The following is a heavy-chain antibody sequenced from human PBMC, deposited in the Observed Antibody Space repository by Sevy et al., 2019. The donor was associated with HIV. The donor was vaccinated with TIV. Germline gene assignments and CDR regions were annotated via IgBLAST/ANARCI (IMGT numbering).Heavy chain of an antibody. CDR2: IYYSGST. J-gene: IGHJ6*02. Sequence: SETLSLTCTVSGGSVSSYFWSWIRQPPGKGLEWIGYIYYSGSTDYTPSLKSRVTISLDTSKNQFSLKLSSVTAADTAVYYCARESPYIAAAGKYYYYNGMDVWGQGTTVTVSS. CDR1: GGSVSSYF. D-gene: IGHD6-13*01. V-gene: IGHV4-59*02. CDR3: ARESPYIAAAGKYYYYNGMDV.